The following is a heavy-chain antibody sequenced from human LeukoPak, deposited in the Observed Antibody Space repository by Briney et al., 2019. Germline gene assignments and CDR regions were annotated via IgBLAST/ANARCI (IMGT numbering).Heavy chain of an antibody. CDR1: GGSFRGYY. J-gene: IGHJ4*02. V-gene: IGHV4-34*01. D-gene: IGHD3-10*01. Sequence: SETLSLTCAVYGGSFRGYYWSWIRQPPGKGLEWIGEINHSGSTNYNPSLKSRVTISVDTSKNQFSLKLSSVTAADTAVYYCARGRRVIDYWGQGTLVTVSS. CDR2: INHSGST. CDR3: ARGRRVIDY.